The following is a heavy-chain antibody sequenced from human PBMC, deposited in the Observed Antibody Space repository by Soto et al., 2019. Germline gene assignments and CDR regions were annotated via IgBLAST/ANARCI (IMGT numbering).Heavy chain of an antibody. V-gene: IGHV4-30-4*08. CDR3: ARGSTYYDFWSGYPPPFVPFDY. CDR2: IYYSGST. D-gene: IGHD3-3*01. J-gene: IGHJ4*02. CDR1: GGSISSGGYY. Sequence: SETLSLTCTVSGGSISSGGYYWSWIRQPPGKGLEWIGYIYYSGSTYYNPSLKSRVTISVDTSKNQFSLKLSSVTAADTAVYYCARGSTYYDFWSGYPPPFVPFDYWGQGTLVTVSS.